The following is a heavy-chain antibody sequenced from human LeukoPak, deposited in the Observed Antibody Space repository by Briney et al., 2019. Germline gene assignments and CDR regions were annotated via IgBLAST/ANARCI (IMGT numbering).Heavy chain of an antibody. J-gene: IGHJ4*02. CDR2: VNPKSGGA. CDR3: ARVRFGDLAFDF. Sequence: ASVRVSCKASGYIFTDFYIHWVRQAPGQGLEWMGRVNPKSGGANYAQKFQGRVTMTRDTSISTAYMELRRLTSDDTALYYCARVRFGDLAFDFWGQGTLVTVSS. D-gene: IGHD3-16*01. CDR1: GYIFTDFY. V-gene: IGHV1-2*06.